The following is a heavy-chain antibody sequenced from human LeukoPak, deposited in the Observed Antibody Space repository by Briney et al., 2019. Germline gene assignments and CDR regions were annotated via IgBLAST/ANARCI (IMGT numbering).Heavy chain of an antibody. Sequence: SETLSLTCAVYGGSFSGYYWSWLRQPPGKGLEWIGEINHSGSTNYNPSLRSRVTVSVDTSKNQFSLRLTSLTAADTAVYYCVKWNEPYFAFDYWGQGILVTVSS. CDR2: INHSGST. CDR1: GGSFSGYY. V-gene: IGHV4-34*01. D-gene: IGHD1-1*01. CDR3: VKWNEPYFAFDY. J-gene: IGHJ4*02.